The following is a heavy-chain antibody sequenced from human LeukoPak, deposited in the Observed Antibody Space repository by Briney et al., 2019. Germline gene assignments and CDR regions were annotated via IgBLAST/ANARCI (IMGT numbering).Heavy chain of an antibody. V-gene: IGHV2-70*04. CDR1: GFSLSTSGMR. CDR3: ARMMMVRGVGDWFDP. CDR2: IDWDDDK. J-gene: IGHJ5*02. D-gene: IGHD3-10*01. Sequence: SGPTLVNPTQTLTLTRTFSGFSLSTSGMRVSGIRQPPGKALECLARIDWDDDKFYSTSLKTRLTISKDTSKNQVVLTMTNMDPVDTATYYCARMMMVRGVGDWFDPWGQGTLVTVSS.